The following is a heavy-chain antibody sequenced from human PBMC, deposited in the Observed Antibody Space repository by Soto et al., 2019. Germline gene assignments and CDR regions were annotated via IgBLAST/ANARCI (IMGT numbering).Heavy chain of an antibody. CDR3: ARIRVGHYAFDI. CDR2: INSDGSTT. Sequence: EVQLVESGGGLVQPGGSLRLSCAASGFTFSSYWMHWVRQAPGKGLVWVSRINSDGSTTTYADSVKGRFTISRDNAKNTLYLQMNSLTAEDTAVYYCARIRVGHYAFDIWGQGTIVTVSS. V-gene: IGHV3-74*01. J-gene: IGHJ3*02. CDR1: GFTFSSYW. D-gene: IGHD2-2*01.